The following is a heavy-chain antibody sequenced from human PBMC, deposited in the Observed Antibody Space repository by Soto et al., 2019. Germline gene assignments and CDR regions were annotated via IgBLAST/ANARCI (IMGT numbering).Heavy chain of an antibody. CDR3: AQAISRERQIDY. J-gene: IGHJ4*02. CDR2: ISYDGSNK. V-gene: IGHV3-30*18. D-gene: IGHD1-26*01. CDR1: GFSFSSYG. Sequence: PGGSLRLSCAASGFSFSSYGMHWVRQAPGKGLEWVAVISYDGSNKYYADSVKGRFTISRDNSKNTLYLQMNSLRAEDTAVYYCAQAISRERQIDYWGQGTLVTVSS.